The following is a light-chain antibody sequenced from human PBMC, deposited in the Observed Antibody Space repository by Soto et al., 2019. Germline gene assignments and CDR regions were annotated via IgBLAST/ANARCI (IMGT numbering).Light chain of an antibody. CDR3: AGWDDSLHGLL. CDR1: SSNIGTNY. Sequence: QSVVTQPPSASGTPGQRVTISCSGGSSNIGTNYVYWYQQLPGTAPKLLIYRNNLRPSGVPDRFSASKSGTSASLAISGLRSKDEGDYFCAGWDDSLHGLLFGAGTKVTVL. J-gene: IGLJ1*01. CDR2: RNN. V-gene: IGLV1-47*01.